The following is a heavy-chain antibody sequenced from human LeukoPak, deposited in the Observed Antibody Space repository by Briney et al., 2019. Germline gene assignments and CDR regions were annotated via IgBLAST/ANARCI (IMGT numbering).Heavy chain of an antibody. CDR2: IIPILGIA. J-gene: IGHJ4*02. V-gene: IGHV1-69*04. Sequence: GSSVKVSCKASGGTFSSYTISWVRQAPGQGLEWMGRIIPILGIANYAQKFQGRVTMTTDTSTSTAYMEVRTLRFDDTAVYYCVRDIGTSPYLHDYWGQGTLVTVSS. D-gene: IGHD6-13*01. CDR1: GGTFSSYT. CDR3: VRDIGTSPYLHDY.